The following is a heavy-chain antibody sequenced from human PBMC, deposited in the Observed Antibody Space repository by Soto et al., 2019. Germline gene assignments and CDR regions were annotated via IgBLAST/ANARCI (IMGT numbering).Heavy chain of an antibody. Sequence: SETLSLTCTVSGGSISSSSYYWGWIRQPPGKGLEWIGSIYYSGSTYYNPSLKSRVTISVDTSKNQFSLKLSSVTAADTAVFYCARRGSGSYYPFDYWGQGTLVTVSS. CDR1: GGSISSSSYY. D-gene: IGHD3-10*01. J-gene: IGHJ4*02. CDR3: ARRGSGSYYPFDY. CDR2: IYYSGST. V-gene: IGHV4-39*01.